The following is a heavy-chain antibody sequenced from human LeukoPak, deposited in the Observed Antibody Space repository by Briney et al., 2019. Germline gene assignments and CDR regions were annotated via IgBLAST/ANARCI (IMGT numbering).Heavy chain of an antibody. Sequence: SETLSLTCTVSGGSISSYYWNWIRQPPGEGLEWIGSIYYSGSTYYNPSLKSRVTISVDTAKNQFSLKLSSVTAADTAVYYCARATPLGYCSGGSCPRDWFDPWGQGTLVTVSS. J-gene: IGHJ5*02. CDR3: ARATPLGYCSGGSCPRDWFDP. CDR2: IYYSGST. CDR1: GGSISSYY. V-gene: IGHV4-59*12. D-gene: IGHD2-15*01.